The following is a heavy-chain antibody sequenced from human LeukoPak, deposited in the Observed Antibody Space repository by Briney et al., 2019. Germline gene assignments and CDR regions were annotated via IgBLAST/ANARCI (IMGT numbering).Heavy chain of an antibody. CDR2: IDYTGST. CDR3: ARYSGSRLGAGAEYFQR. CDR1: GFTLSSYA. V-gene: IGHV4-39*01. Sequence: PGGSLRLSCAASGFTLSSYAMSWVRQAPGKGLEWIGSIDYTGSTFYKPSLKSRTTISVVTSKNQLSLKLSSVTAADTAVYFCARYSGSRLGAGAEYFQRWGQGTLVTVSS. J-gene: IGHJ1*01. D-gene: IGHD1-26*01.